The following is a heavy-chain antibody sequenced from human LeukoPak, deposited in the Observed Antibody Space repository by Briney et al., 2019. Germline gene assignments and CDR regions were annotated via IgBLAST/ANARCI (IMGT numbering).Heavy chain of an antibody. J-gene: IGHJ4*02. CDR3: ARARNNYDSSGYSALDY. V-gene: IGHV3-33*01. CDR2: IWYDGSNE. D-gene: IGHD3-22*01. Sequence: PGRSLRLSCAASSGLMFSSHGMHLVRQASGKGLEWVAVIWYDGSNEYYADSVKGRFTISRDNSKNTLYLQMNSLRAEDTAVYYCARARNNYDSSGYSALDYWGQGTLVTVSS. CDR1: GLMFSSHG.